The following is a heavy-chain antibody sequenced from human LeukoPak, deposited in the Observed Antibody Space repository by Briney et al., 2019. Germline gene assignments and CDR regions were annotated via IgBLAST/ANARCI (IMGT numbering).Heavy chain of an antibody. CDR2: LSGSGGSK. J-gene: IGHJ4*02. CDR1: GFTFSSYA. V-gene: IGHV3-23*01. Sequence: GGSLGLSCAASGFTFSSYAMTWVRQAPGKGLEWVSALSGSGGSKFYADSVKGRFTISRDNSKNTLYLQMNSLRAEDTAVYYCAKGPKVPAPTYYFDYWGQGTLVTVSS. CDR3: AKGPKVPAPTYYFDY. D-gene: IGHD2-2*01.